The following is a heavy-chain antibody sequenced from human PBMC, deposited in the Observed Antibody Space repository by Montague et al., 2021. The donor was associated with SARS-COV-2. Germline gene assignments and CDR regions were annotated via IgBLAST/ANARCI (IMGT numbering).Heavy chain of an antibody. J-gene: IGHJ4*02. CDR2: ISYDGSNK. CDR1: GLTFSSYA. V-gene: IGHV3-30-3*01. CDR3: SRGGGMIRGVVDF. D-gene: IGHD3-10*01. Sequence: SLRLSCAASGLTFSSYAMHWVRQAPGKGLEWVAVISYDGSNKYYADSVKGRFTISRDNSKNTLYLQMNSLRAEDTAFYHCSRGGGMIRGVVDFWGQGILVSVSS.